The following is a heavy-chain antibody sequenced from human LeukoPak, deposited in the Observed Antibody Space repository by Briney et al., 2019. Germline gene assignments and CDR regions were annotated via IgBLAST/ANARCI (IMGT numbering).Heavy chain of an antibody. CDR2: INRDGSIT. D-gene: IGHD6-19*01. CDR1: GFTFGNYW. J-gene: IGHJ4*02. CDR3: AKGVAVASPYYFDY. V-gene: IGHV3-74*01. Sequence: GGSLRLSCAASGFTFGNYWLHWVRQAPGKGLVWVSRINRDGSITKYADSVKGRFTVSRDNAKNTLDLQMNSLRAEDTAVYYCAKGVAVASPYYFDYWGQGTLVTVSS.